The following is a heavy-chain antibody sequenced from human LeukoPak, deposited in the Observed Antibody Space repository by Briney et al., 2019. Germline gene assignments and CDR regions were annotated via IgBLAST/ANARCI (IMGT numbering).Heavy chain of an antibody. D-gene: IGHD3-3*01. Sequence: SVKVSCKASGGTFSSYAISWVRQAPGQGLEWMGGIIPIFGTANYAQRFQGRVTITADESTSTAYMELSSLRSEDTAVYYCARARLPTIFGVVGYMDVWGKGTTVTVSS. CDR1: GGTFSSYA. CDR3: ARARLPTIFGVVGYMDV. J-gene: IGHJ6*03. CDR2: IIPIFGTA. V-gene: IGHV1-69*13.